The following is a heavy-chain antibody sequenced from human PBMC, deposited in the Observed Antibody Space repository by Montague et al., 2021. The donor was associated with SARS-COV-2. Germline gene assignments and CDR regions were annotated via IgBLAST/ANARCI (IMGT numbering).Heavy chain of an antibody. V-gene: IGHV4-59*08. J-gene: IGHJ4*02. CDR2: TYYSGKT. D-gene: IGHD6-13*01. CDR3: ARATPGIADPIEY. Sequence: SETLSLTCTVSGGSISSYLRTWIRQPPGKGLEWIGYTYYSGKTNYNPSLSSRVTMSVDTSKNQFSLKLNSVTAADAAVYFCARATPGIADPIEYWGQGTLLTVSS. CDR1: GGSISSYL.